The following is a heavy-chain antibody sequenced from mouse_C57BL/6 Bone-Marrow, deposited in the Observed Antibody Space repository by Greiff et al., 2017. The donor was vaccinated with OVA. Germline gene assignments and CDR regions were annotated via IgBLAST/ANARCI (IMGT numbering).Heavy chain of an antibody. CDR1: GYSFTGYY. J-gene: IGHJ4*01. D-gene: IGHD1-1*01. CDR2: INPSTGGT. CDR3: ARTGRTPFYYAMDY. V-gene: IGHV1-42*01. Sequence: VQLQQSGPELVKPGASVKISCKASGYSFTGYYMNWVKQSPEKSLEWIGEINPSTGGTTYNQKFKAKATLTVDKSSSTAYMQLKSLTSEDSAVYYCARTGRTPFYYAMDYWGQGTSVTVSS.